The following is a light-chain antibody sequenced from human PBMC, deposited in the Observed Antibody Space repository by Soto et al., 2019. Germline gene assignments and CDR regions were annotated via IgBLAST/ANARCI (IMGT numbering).Light chain of an antibody. V-gene: IGKV3-20*01. CDR2: GAS. CDR1: QSVSSN. CDR3: QQYGNSPQT. Sequence: EIVLTQSPGTLSLSPGERATFSCRASQSVSSNLAWYQQKPGQAPRLLIYGASTRATGIPDRFSGSGSGTDFTLTISRLEPEDFAVYYCQQYGNSPQTFGQGTKVDIK. J-gene: IGKJ1*01.